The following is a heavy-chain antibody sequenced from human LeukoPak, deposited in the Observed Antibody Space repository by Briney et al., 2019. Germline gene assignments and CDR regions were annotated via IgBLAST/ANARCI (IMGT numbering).Heavy chain of an antibody. V-gene: IGHV3-23*01. D-gene: IGHD2-2*01. CDR2: ISGSGGNT. J-gene: IGHJ4*02. CDR3: AKTTSTTCYSANDY. CDR1: GLTFSSYA. Sequence: GGSLRLSCAASGLTFSSYAMSWVRQAPGRGLEWVSAISGSGGNTYYADSVKGRFTISRDNSKNTVYLQLNSLRAEDTAIYYCAKTTSTTCYSANDYWGQGILVTVSS.